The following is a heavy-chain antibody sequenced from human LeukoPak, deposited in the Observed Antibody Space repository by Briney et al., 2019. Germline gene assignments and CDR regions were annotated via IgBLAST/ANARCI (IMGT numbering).Heavy chain of an antibody. Sequence: SETLSLTCTVSGGSISSYYWSWIRQPPGKGLEWIGYIYYSGSTNYNPSLKSRVTISVDTSKNQFSLKLSSVTAADTAVYYCARETMVRGVIGQSYYYYGMDVWGQGTTVTVSS. CDR2: IYYSGST. V-gene: IGHV4-59*01. D-gene: IGHD3-10*01. CDR1: GGSISSYY. CDR3: ARETMVRGVIGQSYYYYGMDV. J-gene: IGHJ6*02.